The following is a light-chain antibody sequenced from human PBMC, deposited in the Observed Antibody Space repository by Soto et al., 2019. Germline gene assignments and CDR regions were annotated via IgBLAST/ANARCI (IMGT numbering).Light chain of an antibody. CDR2: QAS. CDR1: QSINIW. V-gene: IGKV1-5*03. CDR3: QQYSGSSP. Sequence: DIQMTQSPSTLSASVGDRVTITCRASQSINIWLAWYQQKPGKAPKVLIHQASVLESGVPSRFSGSGSGTEFTLTISSLQPDDFATYSCQQYSGSSPFGQGTQVEIK. J-gene: IGKJ2*01.